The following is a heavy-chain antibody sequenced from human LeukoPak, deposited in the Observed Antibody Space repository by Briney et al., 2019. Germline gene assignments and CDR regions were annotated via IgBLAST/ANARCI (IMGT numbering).Heavy chain of an antibody. CDR1: GGSFSGYY. J-gene: IGHJ4*02. CDR2: INHSGST. Sequence: TSETLSLTCAVYGGSFSGYYWSWIRQPPGKGLEWIGEINHSGSTNYNPSLKSRVTISVDTSKNQFSLKLSSVTAADTAVYYCARRRVAARPLGGFDYWGQGTLVTVSS. CDR3: ARRRVAARPLGGFDY. V-gene: IGHV4-34*01. D-gene: IGHD6-6*01.